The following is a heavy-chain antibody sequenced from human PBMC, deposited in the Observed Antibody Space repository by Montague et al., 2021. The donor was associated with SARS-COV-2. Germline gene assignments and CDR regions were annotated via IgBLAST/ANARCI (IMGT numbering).Heavy chain of an antibody. CDR3: AKVAGSHDTFDI. CDR1: GYSISTGYY. D-gene: IGHD6-19*01. J-gene: IGHJ3*02. CDR2: IYHSGST. Sequence: SETLSLTCTVSGYSISTGYYRGWIRQPPGKGLEWIGTIYHSGSTYFNPSLKSRVTISVDTSKNQFSLNLSSATAADTAVYYCAKVAGSHDTFDIWGRGTMVTVSS. V-gene: IGHV4-38-2*02.